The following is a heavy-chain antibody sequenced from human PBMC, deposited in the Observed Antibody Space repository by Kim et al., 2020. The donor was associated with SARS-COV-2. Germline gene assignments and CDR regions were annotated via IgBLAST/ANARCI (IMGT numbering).Heavy chain of an antibody. J-gene: IGHJ4*02. V-gene: IGHV3-30*13. Sequence: DAASVNGRCTVSRDNSKNRLYLQMNSRRPEDTAVYSCVRDPRGGGHFLDYWGQGGLVTVSS. CDR3: VRDPRGGGHFLDY. D-gene: IGHD3-10*01.